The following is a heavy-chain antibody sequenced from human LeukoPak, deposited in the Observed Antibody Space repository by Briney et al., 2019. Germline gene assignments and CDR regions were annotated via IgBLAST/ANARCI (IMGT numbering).Heavy chain of an antibody. CDR1: GYTFTTYY. Sequence: ASVKVSCKASGYTFTTYYIHWVRQAPGQGLEWKGIINPSDGGTTYAQKFQGRVTMSRDMSTSTVYMGLSSLRSGDTAVYYCARWGNTGTTYHYYYYMDVWGKGTTVTVCS. CDR2: INPSDGGT. D-gene: IGHD1-1*01. J-gene: IGHJ6*03. V-gene: IGHV1-46*01. CDR3: ARWGNTGTTYHYYYYMDV.